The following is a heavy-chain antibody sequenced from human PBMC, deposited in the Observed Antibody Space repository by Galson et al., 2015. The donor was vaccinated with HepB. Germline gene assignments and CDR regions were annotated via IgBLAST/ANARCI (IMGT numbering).Heavy chain of an antibody. CDR2: INSDGSST. D-gene: IGHD3-3*01. J-gene: IGHJ4*02. CDR3: ASDDFWSGTLDY. CDR1: GFTFSSYW. V-gene: IGHV3-74*01. Sequence: SLRLSCAASGFTFSSYWMHWVRQAPGKGLVWVSRINSDGSSTSYADSVKGRFTISRDNAKNTLYLQMNSLRAEDTAVYYCASDDFWSGTLDYWGQGTPVTVSS.